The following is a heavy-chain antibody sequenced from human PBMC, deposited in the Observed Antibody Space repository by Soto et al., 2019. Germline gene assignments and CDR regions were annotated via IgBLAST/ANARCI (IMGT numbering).Heavy chain of an antibody. J-gene: IGHJ4*02. Sequence: SETLSLTCTVSGGSISSSSYYWGWIRQPPGKGLEWIGSIYYSGSTYYNPSLKSRVTISVDTSKNQFSLKLSSVTAADTAVYYCARGFYHRGIYYFDYWGQGTLVTVSS. CDR1: GGSISSSSYY. CDR2: IYYSGST. CDR3: ARGFYHRGIYYFDY. D-gene: IGHD3-10*01. V-gene: IGHV4-39*01.